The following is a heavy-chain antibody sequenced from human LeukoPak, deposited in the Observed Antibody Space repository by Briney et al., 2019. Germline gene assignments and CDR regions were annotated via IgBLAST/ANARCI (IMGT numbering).Heavy chain of an antibody. CDR2: FDPEDGET. D-gene: IGHD4-17*01. J-gene: IGHJ4*02. CDR3: ATGATTVTNYFDY. CDR1: GHTLTELS. V-gene: IGHV1-24*01. Sequence: GASVKVSCKVSGHTLTELSMHWVRQAPGKGLEWMGGFDPEDGETIYAQKFQGRVTMTEDTSTDTAYMELSSLRSEDTAVCYCATGATTVTNYFDYWGQGTLVTVSS.